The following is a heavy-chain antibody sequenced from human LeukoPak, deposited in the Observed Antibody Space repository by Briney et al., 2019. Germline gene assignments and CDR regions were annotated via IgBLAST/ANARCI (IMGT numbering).Heavy chain of an antibody. V-gene: IGHV3-7*01. CDR1: GFTFNNYW. D-gene: IGHD2-2*01. J-gene: IGHJ4*02. CDR2: IKQDGSEK. CDR3: AKREGDIVVVPAALFDY. Sequence: GGSLRLSCAASGFTFNNYWMTWVRQAPGKGLEWVANIKQDGSEKYYVDSVKGRFAISRDNAKDSLCLQMNGLRAEDTAVYYCAKREGDIVVVPAALFDYWGQGTLVTVSS.